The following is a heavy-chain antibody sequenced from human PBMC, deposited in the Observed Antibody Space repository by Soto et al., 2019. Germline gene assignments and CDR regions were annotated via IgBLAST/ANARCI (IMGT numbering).Heavy chain of an antibody. V-gene: IGHV5-51*01. CDR1: GYSFTSYW. Sequence: EVQLVQSGAEVKKPGESLKISCKCSGYSFTSYWIGWVRQMPGKGLEWMGIIYPGDSDTRYSPSFQGQVTISADKSISTAYLQGSSLKASDTAMYYGARRLYCSGGSCYSSYYGMDVWGQGTTVTVSS. D-gene: IGHD2-15*01. CDR3: ARRLYCSGGSCYSSYYGMDV. CDR2: IYPGDSDT. J-gene: IGHJ6*02.